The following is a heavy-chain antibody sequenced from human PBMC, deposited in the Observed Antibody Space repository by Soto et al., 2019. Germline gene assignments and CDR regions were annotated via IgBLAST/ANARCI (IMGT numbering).Heavy chain of an antibody. D-gene: IGHD4-17*01. CDR3: ETSTVVKQFDY. J-gene: IGHJ4*02. CDR1: GFTVSGNY. CDR2: IYSGGST. V-gene: IGHV3-53*01. Sequence: PGGSLRLSCAASGFTVSGNYMTWVRQAPGKGLDWVSIIYSGGSTFYADSVKGRFTISRDNSRNTVYLQMNSLRVEDTAVYYCETSTVVKQFDYWGQGTPVTVSS.